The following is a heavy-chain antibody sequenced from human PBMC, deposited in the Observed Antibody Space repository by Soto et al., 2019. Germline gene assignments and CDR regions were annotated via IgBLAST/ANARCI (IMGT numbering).Heavy chain of an antibody. CDR3: ARAPYTSSWNFDY. CDR1: GGSISNYY. CDR2: IYYSGST. V-gene: IGHV4-59*01. J-gene: IGHJ4*02. Sequence: QVQLQESGPGLVKPSETLSLTCTVSGGSISNYYWSWIRLPPGKGLEWIGNIYYSGSTNYNPSLKSRVTISVDTSKNLFSLKLSSVSAADTAVYYCARAPYTSSWNFDYWGQGILVTVSS. D-gene: IGHD6-13*01.